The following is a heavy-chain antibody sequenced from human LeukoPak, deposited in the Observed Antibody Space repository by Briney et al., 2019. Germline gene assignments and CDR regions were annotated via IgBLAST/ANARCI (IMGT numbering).Heavy chain of an antibody. V-gene: IGHV1-69*13. D-gene: IGHD3-3*01. J-gene: IGHJ6*02. CDR3: ARDRVVTIFGVEDYGMDV. CDR2: IIPISGTA. Sequence: SVKVSCKASGFTFTSHDYNWVRQATGQGLEWMGGIIPISGTANYAQKFQGRVTNTADESTSTAYMELSSLRSEDTAVYYCARDRVVTIFGVEDYGMDVWGQGTTVTVSS. CDR1: GFTFTSHD.